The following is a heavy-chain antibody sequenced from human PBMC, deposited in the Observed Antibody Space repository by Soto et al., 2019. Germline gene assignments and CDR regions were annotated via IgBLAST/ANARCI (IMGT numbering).Heavy chain of an antibody. CDR2: ISCSTSYK. CDR3: ARVVDYCDPYYYYGMDV. D-gene: IGHD3-22*01. CDR1: GFTFSSYS. Sequence: EVQVVESGGGLVKPGGSLRLSCAASGFTFSSYSMNWVRQAPGKGLEWVSSISCSTSYKYYADSVKGRFTISRDNAKNSLDLQMNSLRAEDTAVYYCARVVDYCDPYYYYGMDVWGQGTTVTVSS. V-gene: IGHV3-21*01. J-gene: IGHJ6*02.